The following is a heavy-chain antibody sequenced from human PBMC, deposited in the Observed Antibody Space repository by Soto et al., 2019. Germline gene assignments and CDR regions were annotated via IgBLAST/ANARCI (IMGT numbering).Heavy chain of an antibody. V-gene: IGHV3-48*02. D-gene: IGHD6-6*01. J-gene: IGHJ6*02. Sequence: GGSLRLSCAASGFTFSSYSMNWVRQAPGKGLEWVSYISSSSSTIYYADSVKGRSTISRDNAKNSLYLQMNSLRDEDTAVYYCARDPRAIAARYYYYYGMDNWGQGATVTVFS. CDR1: GFTFSSYS. CDR2: ISSSSSTI. CDR3: ARDPRAIAARYYYYYGMDN.